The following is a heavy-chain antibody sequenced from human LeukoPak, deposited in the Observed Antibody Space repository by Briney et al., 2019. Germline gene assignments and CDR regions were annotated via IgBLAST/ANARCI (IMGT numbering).Heavy chain of an antibody. V-gene: IGHV3-15*01. D-gene: IGHD6-19*01. J-gene: IGHJ4*02. CDR3: TTPLAVAVGNDY. CDR1: GFTFSNAW. Sequence: PGGSLRLSCAASGFTFSNAWMSWVRQAPGKGLEWVGRIKSKTDGGTTDYAAPVKGRFTISRDDSKNTLYLQMNSLKTEDTAVYYCTTPLAVAVGNDYWGQGTLVTVSS. CDR2: IKSKTDGGTT.